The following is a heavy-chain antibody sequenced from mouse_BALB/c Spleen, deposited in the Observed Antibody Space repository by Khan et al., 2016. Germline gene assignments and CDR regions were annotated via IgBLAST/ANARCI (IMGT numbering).Heavy chain of an antibody. CDR3: ARGGYGYHYFDY. Sequence: EVQLLETGGGLVQPGGSLKLSCAASGFTFSSYGMSWVRQTPDKRLELVATINSNGGSTYYPDSVKGRFTISRDNAKNTLYLQMRSLKSEDTAMYYCARGGYGYHYFDYWGQGTTLTVSS. CDR2: INSNGGST. J-gene: IGHJ2*01. D-gene: IGHD1-2*01. CDR1: GFTFSSYG. V-gene: IGHV5-6-3*01.